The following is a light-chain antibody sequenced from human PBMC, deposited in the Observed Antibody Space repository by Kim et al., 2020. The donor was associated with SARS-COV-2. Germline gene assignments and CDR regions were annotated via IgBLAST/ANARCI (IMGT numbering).Light chain of an antibody. CDR1: SSDVGGFNH. J-gene: IGLJ1*01. V-gene: IGLV2-11*01. Sequence: QSALTQPRSVSGSPGQSVTISCTGTSSDVGGFNHVSWYQHHPGQAPKVIIYDVTKRPSGVPDRFSGSKSGNTASLTVSGLQAEDEAEYYCCSYAGRYTYVFGTGTKVTVL. CDR2: DVT. CDR3: CSYAGRYTYV.